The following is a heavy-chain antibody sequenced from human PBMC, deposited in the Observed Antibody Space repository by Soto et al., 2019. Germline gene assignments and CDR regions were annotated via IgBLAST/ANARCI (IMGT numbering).Heavy chain of an antibody. CDR3: ARGADYGDPPSWFDP. Sequence: GASVKVSCKASGYTFTSYGISWVRQAPGQGLEWMGWISAYNGNTNYAQKLQGRVTMTTDTSTSTAYMELRSLRSDDTAVYYCARGADYGDPPSWFDPWGQGTLVTVSS. D-gene: IGHD4-17*01. J-gene: IGHJ5*02. CDR1: GYTFTSYG. V-gene: IGHV1-18*04. CDR2: ISAYNGNT.